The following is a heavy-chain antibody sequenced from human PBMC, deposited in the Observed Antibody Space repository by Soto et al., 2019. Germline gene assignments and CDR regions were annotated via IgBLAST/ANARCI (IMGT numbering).Heavy chain of an antibody. V-gene: IGHV4-59*01. J-gene: IGHJ5*02. CDR3: VRGGCSSCTLDP. Sequence: PSETLSLTCTVSGDSISSNHWSWIRQPPGKGLEWIGMTYNSGSTSYNPSLRSRLTISVDTSKNQFSLELTSVTAADTAVYYCVRGGCSSCTLDPCGQGILVTVSS. CDR1: GDSISSNH. D-gene: IGHD6-6*01. CDR2: TYNSGST.